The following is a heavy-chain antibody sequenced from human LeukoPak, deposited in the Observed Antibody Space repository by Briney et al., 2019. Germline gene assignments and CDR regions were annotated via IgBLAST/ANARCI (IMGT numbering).Heavy chain of an antibody. J-gene: IGHJ5*02. D-gene: IGHD5-18*01. Sequence: GGSLRLSCEVSGFTFINYAMRWVRQAPGKGREWVAIINGRDGRIDLAHSLKGRFTISRDNSKNTLYLHMNSVRGEDTGVYYCVKESSEYSFGQNWFDPWGEGTLVTVSS. CDR2: INGRDGRI. V-gene: IGHV3-23*01. CDR1: GFTFINYA. CDR3: VKESSEYSFGQNWFDP.